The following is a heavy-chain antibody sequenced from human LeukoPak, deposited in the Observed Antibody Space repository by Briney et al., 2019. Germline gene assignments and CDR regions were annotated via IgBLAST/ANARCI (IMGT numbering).Heavy chain of an antibody. CDR3: ARDPTQGYYDFWSGYYKGWFDP. J-gene: IGHJ5*02. CDR1: GGAFSSYA. D-gene: IGHD3-3*01. Sequence: SVKVSCKASGGAFSSYAISWVRQAPGQGLEWMGGIIPIFGTANYAQKFQGRVTITTDESTSTAYMELSSLRSEDTAVYYCARDPTQGYYDFWSGYYKGWFDPWGQGTLVTVSS. CDR2: IIPIFGTA. V-gene: IGHV1-69*05.